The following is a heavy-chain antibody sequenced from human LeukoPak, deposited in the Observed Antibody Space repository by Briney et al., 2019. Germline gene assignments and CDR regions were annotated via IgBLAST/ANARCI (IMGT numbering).Heavy chain of an antibody. J-gene: IGHJ4*02. CDR1: GYTFTSYD. CDR3: ARGGGFLEWLLHGLDY. CDR2: MNPNSGNT. V-gene: IGHV1-8*03. Sequence: GASVKVSCKASGYTFTSYDINWVRQATGQGLEWMGWMNPNSGNTGYAQKFQGRVTITRDTSISTAYMELSSLRSEDTAVYYCARGGGFLEWLLHGLDYWGQGTLVTVSS. D-gene: IGHD3-3*01.